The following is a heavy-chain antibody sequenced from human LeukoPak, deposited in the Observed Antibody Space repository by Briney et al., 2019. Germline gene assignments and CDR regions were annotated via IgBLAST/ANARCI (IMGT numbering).Heavy chain of an antibody. CDR1: GDSSFSNYY. CDR3: SRQVVGNDY. D-gene: IGHD3-22*01. V-gene: IGHV4-34*01. CDR2: INHSGYT. J-gene: IGHJ4*02. Sequence: PSETLSLTCAVYGDSSFSNYYWSWIRPTPGGALEWIGEINHSGYTNYNPSLKSRVTLSKDTSKNQFSLRLNSVTAADTAVYYCSRQVVGNDYWGQGTLVTVSS.